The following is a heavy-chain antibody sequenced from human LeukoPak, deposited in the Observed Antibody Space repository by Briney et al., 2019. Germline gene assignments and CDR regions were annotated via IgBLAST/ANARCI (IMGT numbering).Heavy chain of an antibody. Sequence: GGSLRLSCAASGFTSGISWMSWVRQAPGKGLEWVANINQDGSAQYYVDSVKGRFTISRDNAKSSLSLQMNSLRAEDTAVYYCARDTWEWELLLDAFDIWGQGTMVTVSS. V-gene: IGHV3-7*01. CDR3: ARDTWEWELLLDAFDI. CDR1: GFTSGISW. CDR2: INQDGSAQ. J-gene: IGHJ3*02. D-gene: IGHD1-26*01.